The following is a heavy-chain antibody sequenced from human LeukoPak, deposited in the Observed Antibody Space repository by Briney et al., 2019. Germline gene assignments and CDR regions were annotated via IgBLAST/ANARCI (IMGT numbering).Heavy chain of an antibody. J-gene: IGHJ6*02. CDR2: INTNTGNP. CDR3: ARVQSSYCSSTSCPYGMDV. CDR1: GYTFTSYA. Sequence: ASVKVSCKASGYTFTSYAMNWVRQAPGQGLECMGWINTNTGNPTYAQGFTGRFVFSLDTSVSTAYLQISSLKAEDTAVYYCARVQSSYCSSTSCPYGMDVWGQGTTVTVSS. V-gene: IGHV7-4-1*02. D-gene: IGHD2-2*01.